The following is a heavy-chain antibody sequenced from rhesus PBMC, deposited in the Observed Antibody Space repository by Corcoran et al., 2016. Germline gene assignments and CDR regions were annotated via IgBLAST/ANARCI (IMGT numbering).Heavy chain of an antibody. Sequence: EVQLVETGGGLVQPGGSLKLSCAASGFTFSNYGMRWVRPAPGKGLEWVSGINSGGGSTYYADSVKGRFTISRDNSKNTLSLQMNSLRAEDTAVYYCKSGRSYWGQGVLVTVSS. CDR1: GFTFSNYG. CDR3: KSGRSY. V-gene: IGHV3S5*01. J-gene: IGHJ4*01. CDR2: INSGGGST. D-gene: IGHD6S26*01.